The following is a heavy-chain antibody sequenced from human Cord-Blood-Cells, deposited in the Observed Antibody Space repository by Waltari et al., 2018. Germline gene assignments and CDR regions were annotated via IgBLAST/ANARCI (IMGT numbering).Heavy chain of an antibody. CDR3: ARGPVLDGTITDAFDI. Sequence: QVQLQQWGAGRLKPSETLSLPCAVYGGSFSGYYWSWIRQPPGKGLEWIGEINHSGSTNYHPSLKCRVTISGDTSKIQFALKLSSVTAAGTAVYYCARGPVLDGTITDAFDIWGQGTMVTVSS. V-gene: IGHV4-34*01. CDR2: INHSGST. CDR1: GGSFSGYY. J-gene: IGHJ3*02. D-gene: IGHD1-7*01.